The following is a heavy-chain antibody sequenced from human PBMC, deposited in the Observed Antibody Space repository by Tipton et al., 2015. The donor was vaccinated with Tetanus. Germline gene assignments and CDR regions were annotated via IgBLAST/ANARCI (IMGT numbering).Heavy chain of an antibody. V-gene: IGHV4-34*09. J-gene: IGHJ4*02. Sequence: TLSLTCAVHGGPFSGYYWSWIRQHPGKGLEWIGDIYNSGSTYYNPSLKSRVTILVDTTKNQFSLKLKSVTAADTAVYYCARDQARGARGWNYFDYWGQGSLVTVSS. D-gene: IGHD1-26*01. CDR1: GGPFSGYY. CDR2: IYNSGST. CDR3: ARDQARGARGWNYFDY.